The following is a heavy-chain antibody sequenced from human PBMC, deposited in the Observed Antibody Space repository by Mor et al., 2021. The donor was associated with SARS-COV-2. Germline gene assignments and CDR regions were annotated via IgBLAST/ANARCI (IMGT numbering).Heavy chain of an antibody. Sequence: LEWVGFIRSKAYGGTTEYAASVKGRFTISRDDSKSIAYLQMNSLKTEDTAVYYCTREYGGNSDYWGQGTLVTVSS. D-gene: IGHD2-21*02. CDR2: IRSKAYGGTT. CDR3: TREYGGNSDY. V-gene: IGHV3-49*02. J-gene: IGHJ4*02.